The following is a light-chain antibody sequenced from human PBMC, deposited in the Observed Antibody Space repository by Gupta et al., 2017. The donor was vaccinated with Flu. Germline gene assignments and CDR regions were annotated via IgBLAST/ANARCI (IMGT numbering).Light chain of an antibody. CDR2: TNY. V-gene: IGLV1-47*01. CDR3: ASWDDSLSGSV. J-gene: IGLJ3*02. CDR1: SSNIGRNY. Sequence: QSVLTQPPSASGTPGQRVAISCSGDSSNIGRNYVYWYQQLPGTAPKLLITTNYQRPSGVPERLSGSKSGTSASLAISGLRFDDEATYYCASWDDSLSGSVFGGGTKLTVL.